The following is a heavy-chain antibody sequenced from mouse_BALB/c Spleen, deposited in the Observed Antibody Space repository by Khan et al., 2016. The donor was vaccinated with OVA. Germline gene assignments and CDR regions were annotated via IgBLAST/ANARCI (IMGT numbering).Heavy chain of an antibody. D-gene: IGHD2-14*01. CDR3: VRDGAYHRNDGWFAY. CDR1: GYTFTSYT. J-gene: IGHJ3*01. CDR2: INPSNDYT. Sequence: VQLQESGAELARPGASVKMSCKASGYTFTSYTIHWIKKRPGQGLEWIGYINPSNDYTNYNQKFKDKATLTTDKSSTTAYLRLSILTSDDSAVYNCVRDGAYHRNDGWFAYWGQGTLVTVSA. V-gene: IGHV1-4*01.